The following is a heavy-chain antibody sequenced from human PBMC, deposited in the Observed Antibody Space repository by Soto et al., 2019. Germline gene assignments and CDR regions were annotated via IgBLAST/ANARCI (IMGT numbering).Heavy chain of an antibody. CDR1: GFTFDDYA. CDR3: AKDIGGDDYGVDAFDI. CDR2: ISWNSGSI. D-gene: IGHD4-17*01. J-gene: IGHJ3*02. Sequence: LRLSCAASGFTFDDYAMHWVRQAPGKGLEWVSGISWNSGSIGYADSVKGRFTISRDNAKNSLYLQMNSLRAEDTALYYCAKDIGGDDYGVDAFDIWGQGTMVTVSS. V-gene: IGHV3-9*01.